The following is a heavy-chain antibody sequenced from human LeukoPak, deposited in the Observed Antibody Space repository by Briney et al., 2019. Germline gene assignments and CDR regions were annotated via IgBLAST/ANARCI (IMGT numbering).Heavy chain of an antibody. Sequence: SETLSPTYTVSGGSISSYCWSWIRQPAGKGLEWIGRIYTSGSTNYNPSLKSRVTISVDNSKNQFSLKLSSVTAADTAVYYCARALTTAKWDSYYPYMDVWGKGTTVTVSS. CDR1: GGSISSYC. CDR3: ARALTTAKWDSYYPYMDV. D-gene: IGHD4-17*01. V-gene: IGHV4-4*07. CDR2: IYTSGST. J-gene: IGHJ6*03.